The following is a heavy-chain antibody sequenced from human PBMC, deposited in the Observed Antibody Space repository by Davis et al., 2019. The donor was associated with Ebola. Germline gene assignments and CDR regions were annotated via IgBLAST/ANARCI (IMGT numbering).Heavy chain of an antibody. CDR3: ASLRRTITGMDDGFDI. V-gene: IGHV5-51*01. D-gene: IGHD2-8*02. CDR1: GYGFTNYW. CDR2: IYTGDSDI. J-gene: IGHJ3*02. Sequence: GESLKISCKGSGYGFTNYWIGWVRQMPGKGLEWMGLIYTGDSDIRYSPSFRGQVTISADKSFKTAFLQWSSLKASDTAMYYCASLRRTITGMDDGFDIWGQGTMVTVSS.